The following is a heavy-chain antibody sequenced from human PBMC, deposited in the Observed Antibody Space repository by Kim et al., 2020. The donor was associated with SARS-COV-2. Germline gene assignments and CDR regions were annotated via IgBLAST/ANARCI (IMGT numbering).Heavy chain of an antibody. Sequence: ASVKVSCKTSGYTFTSYALHWVRQAPGQGLEWMGLINGGDDRIVYSQKFQDRVTITKDISANTVYMDLSSLKSEDTAVYYCARDWMTTGFDYWGQGTLVTVSS. D-gene: IGHD4-17*01. CDR2: INGGDDRI. J-gene: IGHJ4*02. CDR1: GYTFTSYA. V-gene: IGHV1-3*01. CDR3: ARDWMTTGFDY.